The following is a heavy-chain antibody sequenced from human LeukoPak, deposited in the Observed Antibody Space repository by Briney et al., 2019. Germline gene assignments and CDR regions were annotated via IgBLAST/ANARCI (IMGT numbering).Heavy chain of an antibody. D-gene: IGHD3-22*01. Sequence: SETLSLTCTVSGGSISSYYWSWIRQPPGKGLEWIGYIYYSGSTNYNPSLKSRVTISVDTSKNQFSLKLSSVTAADTAVYYCARGYYDSSGYPSSGDYWGQGTLVTVSS. CDR1: GGSISSYY. CDR3: ARGYYDSSGYPSSGDY. V-gene: IGHV4-59*08. CDR2: IYYSGST. J-gene: IGHJ4*02.